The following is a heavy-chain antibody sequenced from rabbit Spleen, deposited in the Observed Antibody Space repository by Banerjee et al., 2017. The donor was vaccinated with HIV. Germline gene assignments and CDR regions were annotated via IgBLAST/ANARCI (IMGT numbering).Heavy chain of an antibody. CDR1: GIDFSNYNF. D-gene: IGHD1-1*01. Sequence: QQLEESGGDLVQPGASLTLTCTASGIDFSNYNFMCWVRQAPGKGLEWIACIDIGSRDFTYYASWAKGRFTISKSSSTTVTLQMTSLTVADTATYFCVRGASSTGYYSLWGPGTLVTVS. CDR2: IDIGSRDFT. CDR3: VRGASSTGYYSL. J-gene: IGHJ4*01. V-gene: IGHV1S40*01.